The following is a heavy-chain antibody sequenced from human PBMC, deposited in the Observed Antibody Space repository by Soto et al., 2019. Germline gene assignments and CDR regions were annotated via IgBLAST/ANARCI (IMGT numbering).Heavy chain of an antibody. J-gene: IGHJ1*01. CDR2: TTGSGANK. D-gene: IGHD4-17*01. V-gene: IGHV3-23*01. Sequence: EVYLLESGGGVVQPGESLRLSCVGSGFTFKNYAMTWVRQAPGKGLEWVSGTTGSGANKHYADSVRGRFTISRDNSKKTLYLEMKSLRVEDTAVYYCAKDGDFGEDGPAEYFEHWGQGTLVTVSS. CDR3: AKDGDFGEDGPAEYFEH. CDR1: GFTFKNYA.